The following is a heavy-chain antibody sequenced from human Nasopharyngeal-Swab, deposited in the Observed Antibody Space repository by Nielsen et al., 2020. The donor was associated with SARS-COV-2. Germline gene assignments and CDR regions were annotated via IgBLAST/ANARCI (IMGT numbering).Heavy chain of an antibody. CDR1: GFTFSSYG. D-gene: IGHD3-16*02. Sequence: GESLKISCAASGFTFSSYGMHWVRQAPGKGLEWVAVISYDGSNKYYADSVKGRFTISRDNSKNTLYLQMNSLRAEDTAVYYCAKDRYDYVWGSYQGFDYWGQGTLVTVSS. V-gene: IGHV3-30*18. CDR3: AKDRYDYVWGSYQGFDY. CDR2: ISYDGSNK. J-gene: IGHJ4*02.